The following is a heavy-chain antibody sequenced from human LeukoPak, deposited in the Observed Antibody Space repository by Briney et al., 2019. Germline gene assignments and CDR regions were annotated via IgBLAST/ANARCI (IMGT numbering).Heavy chain of an antibody. CDR3: TKDASAYSGSYFDY. D-gene: IGHD1-26*01. J-gene: IGHJ4*02. CDR1: GFTFSSNA. V-gene: IGHV3-33*06. Sequence: PGRSLRLSCAVSGFTFSSNAMHWVRQAPGKGLGWVAGIWYDGNKKNYADSVKGRFTISRDNSKNTVFLQMNSLRAEDTAVYYCTKDASAYSGSYFDYWGQGTLVTVSS. CDR2: IWYDGNKK.